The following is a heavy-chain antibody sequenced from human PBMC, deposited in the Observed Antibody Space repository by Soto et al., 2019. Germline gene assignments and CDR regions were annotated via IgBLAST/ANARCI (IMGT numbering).Heavy chain of an antibody. Sequence: PSATPCLTCPVSDGPISSKSHFLGWLSPPPGKGPEWIGTIYYSGSTPYNPSLKSRVTISADTSKNQFSLKLTSVTAADTAVKYIAVLDSGIYYARRLNGWAHGTRFPFTS. D-gene: IGHD1-26*01. V-gene: IGHV4-39*05. CDR1: DGPISSKSHF. CDR2: IYYSGST. CDR3: AVLDSGIYYARRLNG. J-gene: IGHJ6*02.